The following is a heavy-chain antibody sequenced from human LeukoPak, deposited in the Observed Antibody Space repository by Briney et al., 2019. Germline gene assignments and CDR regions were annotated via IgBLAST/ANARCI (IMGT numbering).Heavy chain of an antibody. CDR1: GGSFSGYY. J-gene: IGHJ3*02. V-gene: IGHV4-34*01. CDR2: INHSGST. CDR3: ARPRRTTARAFDI. Sequence: SETLSLTCAVYGGSFSGYYWSWIRQPPGKGLEWIGEINHSGSTNYNPSLKSRVTISVDTSKNQFSLKLSSVTAADTAVYYCARPRRTTARAFDIWGQGTMVTVSS. D-gene: IGHD4-11*01.